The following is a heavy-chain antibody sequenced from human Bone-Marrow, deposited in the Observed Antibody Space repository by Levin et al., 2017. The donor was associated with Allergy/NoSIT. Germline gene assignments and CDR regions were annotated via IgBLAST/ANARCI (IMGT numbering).Heavy chain of an antibody. Sequence: PSETLSLTCTVSGGSVSSGSYYWSWIRQPPGKGLEWIGYIYYSGSTNYNPSLKSRVTISVDTSKNQFSLKLSSVTAADTAVYYCASIKDYDAFDIWGQGTMVTVSS. CDR1: GGSVSSGSYY. CDR2: IYYSGST. D-gene: IGHD4-11*01. CDR3: ASIKDYDAFDI. J-gene: IGHJ3*02. V-gene: IGHV4-61*01.